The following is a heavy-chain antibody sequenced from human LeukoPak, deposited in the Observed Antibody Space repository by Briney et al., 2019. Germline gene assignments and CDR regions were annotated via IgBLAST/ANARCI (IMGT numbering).Heavy chain of an antibody. CDR1: GGSISSYY. V-gene: IGHV4-59*01. D-gene: IGHD3-9*01. Sequence: PSETLSLTRTVSGGSISSYYWSWIRQPPGKGLEWIGYIYYSGSTNYNPSLKSRVTISVDTSKNQFSLKLSSVTAADTAVYYCAREYYDILTGYSNYNWFDPWGQGTLVTVSS. CDR2: IYYSGST. CDR3: AREYYDILTGYSNYNWFDP. J-gene: IGHJ5*02.